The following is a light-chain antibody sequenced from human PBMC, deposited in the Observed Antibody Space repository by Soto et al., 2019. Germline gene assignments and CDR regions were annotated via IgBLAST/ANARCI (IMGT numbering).Light chain of an antibody. CDR2: WAS. Sequence: DIVMTQSPDSLAVSLGERATINCKSSQNLLSSSDYLNYFAWYQHKPGQSPKLLIYWASTRQSGVPDRFSGSGSGTDFTLTISSLQPEDVAVYYCQQYYGAPITFGQGTRLEI. V-gene: IGKV4-1*01. CDR1: QNLLSSSDYLNY. J-gene: IGKJ5*01. CDR3: QQYYGAPIT.